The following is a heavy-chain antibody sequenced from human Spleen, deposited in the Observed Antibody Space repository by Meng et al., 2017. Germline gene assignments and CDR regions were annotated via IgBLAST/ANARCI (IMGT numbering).Heavy chain of an antibody. CDR2: SKHSAST. CDR3: ARGPTTMAHDFDY. V-gene: IGHV4-34*01. CDR1: GESFSYYY. Sequence: QGQVPLLGAGLLKPSETRSLTCVVAGESFSYYYWSRIRQPPGKGLEGIGESKHSASTNYNPSLESRATISVDTSQNNLSLKLSSVTAADSAVYYCARGPTTMAHDFDYWGQGTLVTVSS. D-gene: IGHD4-11*01. J-gene: IGHJ4*02.